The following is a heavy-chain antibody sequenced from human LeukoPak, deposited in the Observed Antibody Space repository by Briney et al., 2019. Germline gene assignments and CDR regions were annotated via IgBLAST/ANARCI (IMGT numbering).Heavy chain of an antibody. CDR3: ARGYYDILTGYYFDY. Sequence: SETLSLTCAVSGGSISSSNWWSWVRQPPGKGLAWIGEIYHSGSTNYNPSLKSRVTISVDKSKNQFSLKLSSVTAADTAVYYCARGYYDILTGYYFDYWGQGTLVTVSS. D-gene: IGHD3-9*01. CDR2: IYHSGST. V-gene: IGHV4-4*02. CDR1: GGSISSSNW. J-gene: IGHJ4*02.